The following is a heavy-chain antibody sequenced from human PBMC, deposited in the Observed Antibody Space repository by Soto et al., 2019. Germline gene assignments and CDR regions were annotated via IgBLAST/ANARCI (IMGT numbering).Heavy chain of an antibody. Sequence: QITLKESGPTLVKPTQPLTLTCTFSGFSLSTSGVGVGWIRQPPGKALEWLALIYWDDDKRYSPSLKSRLTIXKXXSKNQVVLTMTNMDPVDTATYYCAHDDSSGYYFDYWGQGTLVTVSS. CDR3: AHDDSSGYYFDY. D-gene: IGHD3-22*01. CDR2: IYWDDDK. V-gene: IGHV2-5*02. J-gene: IGHJ4*02. CDR1: GFSLSTSGVG.